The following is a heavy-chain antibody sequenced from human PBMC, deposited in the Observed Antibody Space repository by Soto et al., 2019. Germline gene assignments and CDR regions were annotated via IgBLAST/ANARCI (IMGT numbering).Heavy chain of an antibody. D-gene: IGHD2-2*01. CDR1: GGSISSSSYY. Sequence: ASETLSLTCTVSGGSISSSSYYWGWIRQPPGKGLEWIGSIYYSGSTYYNPSLKSRVTISVDTSKNQFSLKLSSVTAADTAVYYCARRLKYCSSTSCYPVWFDPWGQGTLVTVSS. V-gene: IGHV4-39*01. CDR2: IYYSGST. J-gene: IGHJ5*02. CDR3: ARRLKYCSSTSCYPVWFDP.